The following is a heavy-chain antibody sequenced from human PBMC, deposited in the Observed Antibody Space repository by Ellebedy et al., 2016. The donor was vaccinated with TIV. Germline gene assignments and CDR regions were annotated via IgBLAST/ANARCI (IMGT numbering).Heavy chain of an antibody. CDR3: AKPKGPGGRFDAFDI. J-gene: IGHJ3*02. Sequence: GGSLRLXXAASGFTFSNYAMSWVRQAPGKGLEWVSAITGIGTSTYYADSVKGRFTISRDNSKNTLSLQMNSLRADDTAIYYCAKPKGPGGRFDAFDIWGQGTLVTVSS. D-gene: IGHD3-16*01. V-gene: IGHV3-23*01. CDR1: GFTFSNYA. CDR2: ITGIGTST.